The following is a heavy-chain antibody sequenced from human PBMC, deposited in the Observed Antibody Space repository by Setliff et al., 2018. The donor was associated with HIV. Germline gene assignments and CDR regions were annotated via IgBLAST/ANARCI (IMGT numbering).Heavy chain of an antibody. J-gene: IGHJ4*02. CDR1: GFTFGSSW. V-gene: IGHV3-7*03. Sequence: PGGSLRLSCAASGFTFGSSWMTWVRQAPGKGLEWVANIKPDGSEKYYADALRDRFTISRDNARTSLYLHADSLRPEDTAVYYCARGAARGVLLGFGLYYCDAWGQGTRFTVSS. CDR3: ARGAARGVLLGFGLYYCDA. CDR2: IKPDGSEK. D-gene: IGHD3-10*01.